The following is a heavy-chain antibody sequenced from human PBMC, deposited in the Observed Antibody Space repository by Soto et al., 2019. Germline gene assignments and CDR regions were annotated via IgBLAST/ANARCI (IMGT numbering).Heavy chain of an antibody. J-gene: IGHJ4*02. Sequence: QVQLQESGPGLVKPSETLSLTCTVSGGSVSSDSYYWSWIRQPPGKGLEWIGYIYYSGSTNYNPSLKSRVTISVETSKNQFSLKLSSVIAADTSVYYCARDFSLAARGGYGSGSYYRPSFDYWGQGTLVTVSS. CDR1: GGSVSSDSYY. V-gene: IGHV4-61*01. D-gene: IGHD3-10*01. CDR3: ARDFSLAARGGYGSGSYYRPSFDY. CDR2: IYYSGST.